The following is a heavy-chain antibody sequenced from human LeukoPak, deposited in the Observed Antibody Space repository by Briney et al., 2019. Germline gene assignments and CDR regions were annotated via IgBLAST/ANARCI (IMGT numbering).Heavy chain of an antibody. J-gene: IGHJ4*02. CDR2: ICYSGST. Sequence: SETLSLTCTVSGGSISSYYWSWIRQPPGKGLEWIGYICYSGSTNYNPSLKSRVTISVDTSKNQFSLRLSSVTAADTAVYYCAKGIVVVVGFEAMDPIDYWGQGTLVTVSS. V-gene: IGHV4-59*01. CDR1: GGSISSYY. D-gene: IGHD2-15*01. CDR3: AKGIVVVVGFEAMDPIDY.